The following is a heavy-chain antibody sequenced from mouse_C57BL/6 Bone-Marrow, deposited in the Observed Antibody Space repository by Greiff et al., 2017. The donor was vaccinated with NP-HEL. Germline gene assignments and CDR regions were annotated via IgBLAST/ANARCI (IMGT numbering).Heavy chain of an antibody. CDR3: ARWSYDGYWYFDV. V-gene: IGHV1-82*01. CDR2: IYPGDGDT. CDR1: GYAFSSSW. Sequence: VQLQQSGPELVKPGASVKISCKASGYAFSSSWMNWVKQRPGKGLEWIGRIYPGDGDTNYNGKFKGKATLTADKSSSTAYMQLSSLTSEDSAVYFCARWSYDGYWYFDVWGTGTTVTVSS. D-gene: IGHD2-3*01. J-gene: IGHJ1*03.